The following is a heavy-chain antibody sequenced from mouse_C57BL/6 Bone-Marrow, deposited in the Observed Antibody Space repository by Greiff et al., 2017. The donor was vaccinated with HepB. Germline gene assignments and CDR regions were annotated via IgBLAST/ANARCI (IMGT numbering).Heavy chain of an antibody. V-gene: IGHV1-82*01. Sequence: VQLQQSGPELVKPGASVKISCKASGYAFSSSWMNWVKQRPGKGLEWIGRIYPGDGDTNYNGKFKGKATLTADKSSSTAYMQLSSLTSEDSAVSFCAREGSTVVTVNFDYWGQGTTLTVSS. CDR3: AREGSTVVTVNFDY. CDR1: GYAFSSSW. J-gene: IGHJ2*01. D-gene: IGHD2-5*01. CDR2: IYPGDGDT.